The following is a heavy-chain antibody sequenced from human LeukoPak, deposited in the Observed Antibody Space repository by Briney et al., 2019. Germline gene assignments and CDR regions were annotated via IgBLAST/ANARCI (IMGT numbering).Heavy chain of an antibody. V-gene: IGHV3-30*02. CDR2: IRYDGSNK. CDR1: GFTFSSYG. Sequence: PGGSLRLSCAASGFTFSSYGMHWVRQAPGKGLEWVAFIRYDGSNKYYADSVKGRFTISRDNSKNTLYLQMNSLRAEDTAVYYCAKDRWDSSGYYYFDYWGQGTLVTVSS. D-gene: IGHD3-22*01. J-gene: IGHJ4*02. CDR3: AKDRWDSSGYYYFDY.